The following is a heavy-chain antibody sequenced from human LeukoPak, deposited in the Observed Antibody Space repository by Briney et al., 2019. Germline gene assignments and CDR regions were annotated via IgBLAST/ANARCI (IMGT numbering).Heavy chain of an antibody. CDR3: TTDGYCSSTSCYEYFDY. D-gene: IGHD2-2*03. CDR1: GFTFSNAW. V-gene: IGHV3-15*01. Sequence: GGSLRLSCAASGFTFSNAWMSWVRQAPGKGLEWVGRIKSKTDGGTTDCAAPVKGRFTISRDDSKNTLYLQMNSLKTEDTAVYYCTTDGYCSSTSCYEYFDYWGQGTPVTVSS. J-gene: IGHJ4*02. CDR2: IKSKTDGGTT.